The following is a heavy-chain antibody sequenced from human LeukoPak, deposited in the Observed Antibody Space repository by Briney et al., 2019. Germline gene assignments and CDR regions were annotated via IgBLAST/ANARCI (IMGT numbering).Heavy chain of an antibody. D-gene: IGHD5-12*01. CDR3: ARIPLGYSGAYYFDY. Sequence: SETLSLTCTVSRGSISGSSRSYYWSWLRQPPGKGLEWIGYISSSGSVNDNPSLRSRVTISVDTSKNQFFLNLSSVSAADTAVYYCARIPLGYSGAYYFDYWGQGTLVTVSP. J-gene: IGHJ4*02. CDR2: ISSSGSV. V-gene: IGHV4-61*09. CDR1: RGSISGSSRSYY.